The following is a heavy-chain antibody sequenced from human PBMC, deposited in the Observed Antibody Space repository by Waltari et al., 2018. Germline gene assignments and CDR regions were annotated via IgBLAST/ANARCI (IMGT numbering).Heavy chain of an antibody. Sequence: EVQLVESGGGLVQPGGSLRPSWAAPGFPFGPHHLAWVRQAPGKGLEWVGRSRDKANSYTTEFAASVKGRFTISRDDSKKSLYLQMDSLKTEDTAVYYCASYDFDSRGYTYGMDVWGQGTTVTVSS. CDR3: ASYDFDSRGYTYGMDV. CDR1: GFPFGPHH. D-gene: IGHD3-22*01. CDR2: SRDKANSYTT. J-gene: IGHJ6*02. V-gene: IGHV3-72*01.